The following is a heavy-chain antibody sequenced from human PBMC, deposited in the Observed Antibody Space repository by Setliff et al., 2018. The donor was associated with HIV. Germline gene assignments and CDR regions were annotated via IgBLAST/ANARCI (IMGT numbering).Heavy chain of an antibody. V-gene: IGHV3-48*01. D-gene: IGHD3-22*01. CDR1: GFTFSSYS. CDR2: ISSSSNK. Sequence: GGSLRLSCAASGFTFSSYSMNWVRQAPGKGLEWVSYISSSSNKYYADSVKGRFTISRDNSKNTLYLQMNSLRAEDTAVYYCAKDRYYDSSGSPFDYWGQGTLVTVSS. CDR3: AKDRYYDSSGSPFDY. J-gene: IGHJ4*02.